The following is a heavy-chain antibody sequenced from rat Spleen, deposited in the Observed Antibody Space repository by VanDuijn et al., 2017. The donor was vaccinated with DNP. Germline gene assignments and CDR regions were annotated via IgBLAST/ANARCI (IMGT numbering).Heavy chain of an antibody. J-gene: IGHJ2*01. Sequence: EVQLVESGGGLVQPGRSLKLSCAASGFTFSNYDMAWVRQAPTKGLEWVASISTSGGSTYYRDSVKGRFTVSRDNAKSSLYLQMDSLRSEDTATYYCTRDPQRVSYFDYWGQGVMVTVSS. CDR1: GFTFSNYD. D-gene: IGHD1-10*01. V-gene: IGHV5-27*01. CDR3: TRDPQRVSYFDY. CDR2: ISTSGGST.